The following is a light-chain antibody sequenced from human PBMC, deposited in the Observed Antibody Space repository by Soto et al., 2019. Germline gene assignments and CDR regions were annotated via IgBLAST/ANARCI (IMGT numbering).Light chain of an antibody. Sequence: GTPGQRVTISCSGSSSHIESNTVTWYQQLPGTAPKLVIYSNYDRPSGVPDRFSGSTSGTSASLVIRGLQSEDEADYYCAAWDDILNGYVFGDGTKVTV. CDR1: SSHIESNT. V-gene: IGLV1-44*01. CDR2: SNY. CDR3: AAWDDILNGYV. J-gene: IGLJ1*01.